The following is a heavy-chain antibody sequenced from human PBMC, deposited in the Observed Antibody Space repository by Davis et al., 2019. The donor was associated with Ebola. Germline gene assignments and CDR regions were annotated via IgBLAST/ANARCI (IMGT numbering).Heavy chain of an antibody. CDR2: ISYDGSNK. CDR3: AKDRSVLVPAAMVRDAFDL. CDR1: GFTFSSYG. D-gene: IGHD2-2*01. J-gene: IGHJ3*01. Sequence: GESLKISCAASGFTFSSYGMHWVRQAPGKGLEWVTVISYDGSNKYYADSVKGRFTVSRDNSKNTLYLQMSSLRAEDTAVYYCAKDRSVLVPAAMVRDAFDLWGQGTMVTVSS. V-gene: IGHV3-30*18.